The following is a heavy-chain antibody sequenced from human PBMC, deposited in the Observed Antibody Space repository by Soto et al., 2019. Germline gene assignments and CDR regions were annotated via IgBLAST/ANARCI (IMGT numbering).Heavy chain of an antibody. J-gene: IGHJ5*02. Sequence: ASVKVSCQASGGTFSSYAISLVRQAPGQRFEWMGGIIPIFGTANYAQKFQGRVTITADESTSTAYMELSSLRSEDTAVYYCARAVGNEVSRVNSWFEPWGQGTLVTVSS. V-gene: IGHV1-69*13. CDR3: ARAVGNEVSRVNSWFEP. CDR2: IIPIFGTA. CDR1: GGTFSSYA. D-gene: IGHD1-1*01.